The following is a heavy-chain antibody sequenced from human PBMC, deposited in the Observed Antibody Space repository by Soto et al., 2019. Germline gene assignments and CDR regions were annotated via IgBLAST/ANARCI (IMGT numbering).Heavy chain of an antibody. CDR3: ARDRGRVWYSSSSGGFDP. CDR1: GYTFTSYG. CDR2: ISAYNGNT. D-gene: IGHD6-6*01. V-gene: IGHV1-18*01. J-gene: IGHJ5*02. Sequence: QVQLVQSGAEVKKPGASVKVSCKASGYTFTSYGISWVRQAPGQGLEWMGWISAYNGNTNYAQKLQGRVTMTTDTSTSTAFMELSSLRSEDTAVYYCARDRGRVWYSSSSGGFDPWGQGTLVTVSS.